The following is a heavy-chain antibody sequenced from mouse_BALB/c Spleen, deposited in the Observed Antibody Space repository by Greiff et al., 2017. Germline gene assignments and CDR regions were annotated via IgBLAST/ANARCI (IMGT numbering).Heavy chain of an antibody. CDR3: ARDPAYYGNYGYFDV. V-gene: IGHV7-1*02. D-gene: IGHD2-10*01. J-gene: IGHJ1*01. CDR1: GFTFSDFY. CDR2: SRNKANDYTT. Sequence: EVKLVESGGGLVQPGGSLRLSCATSGFTFSDFYMEWVRQPPGKRLEWIAASRNKANDYTTEYSASVKGRFIVSRDTSQSILYLQMNALRAEDTAIYYCARDPAYYGNYGYFDVWGAGTTVTVSS.